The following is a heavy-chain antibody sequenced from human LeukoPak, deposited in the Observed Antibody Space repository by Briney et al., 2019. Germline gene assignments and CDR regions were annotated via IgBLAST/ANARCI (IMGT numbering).Heavy chain of an antibody. CDR1: GYSFTSYW. D-gene: IGHD2-15*01. Sequence: GESLKISCKGSGYSFTSYWIGWVRQMPGKGLEWRGIIYPGDSDTRYSPSFQGQVTISADKSISTAYLQWSSLKASDTAMYYCARLTGYCSGGSCYLLYWGQGTLVTVSS. CDR3: ARLTGYCSGGSCYLLY. V-gene: IGHV5-51*01. CDR2: IYPGDSDT. J-gene: IGHJ4*02.